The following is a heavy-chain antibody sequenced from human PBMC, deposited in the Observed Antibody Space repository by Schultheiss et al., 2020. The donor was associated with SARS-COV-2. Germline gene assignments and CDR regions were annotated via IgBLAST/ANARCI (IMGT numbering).Heavy chain of an antibody. J-gene: IGHJ4*02. CDR3: ARDQYYYDSSGYRHYYGDGPGVY. V-gene: IGHV3-23*01. Sequence: GGSLRLSCAASGFNFSDFYMNWIRQAPGKGLEWVSAISGSGGSTYYADSVKGRFTISRDNSKNTLYLQMNSLRAEDTAVYYCARDQYYYDSSGYRHYYGDGPGVYWGQGTLVTVSS. CDR2: ISGSGGST. CDR1: GFNFSDFY. D-gene: IGHD3-22*01.